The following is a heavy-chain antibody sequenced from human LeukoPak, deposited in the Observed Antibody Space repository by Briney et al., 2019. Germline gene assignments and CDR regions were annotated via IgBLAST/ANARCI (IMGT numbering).Heavy chain of an antibody. D-gene: IGHD4-23*01. CDR2: ISGTGGFTTST. V-gene: IGHV3-23*01. J-gene: IGHJ5*02. Sequence: PGGSLRLSCAPSGFTFSNYAMTWVRQAPGKGLEWVSTISGTGGFTTSTYYADSVKGRFTISRDNSDNKLYLQMDGLRADDTAVYYCVKDRRYARYSALSWLDPWGQGTLVTVSS. CDR1: GFTFSNYA. CDR3: VKDRRYARYSALSWLDP.